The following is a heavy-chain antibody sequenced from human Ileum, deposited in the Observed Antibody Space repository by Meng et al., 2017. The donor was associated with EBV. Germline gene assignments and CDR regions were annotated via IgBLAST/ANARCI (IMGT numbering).Heavy chain of an antibody. V-gene: IGHV4-34*01. D-gene: IGHD3-22*01. J-gene: IGHJ4*02. Sequence: LQQWGAGLLKPSEAPSLTCAVCGWSRSGYHWRWIRQHPGKGLEWIGEITHSGSTNYNSSLKSRVTILVDTSKNQLSLKMNSVTAADTAVYYCARCYDSSGYYELNHFDHWGQGTLVTVSS. CDR3: ARCYDSSGYYELNHFDH. CDR1: GWSRSGYH. CDR2: ITHSGST.